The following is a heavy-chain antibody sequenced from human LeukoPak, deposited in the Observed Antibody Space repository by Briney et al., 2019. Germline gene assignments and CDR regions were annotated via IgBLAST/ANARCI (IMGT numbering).Heavy chain of an antibody. Sequence: SETLSLTCTVSGGSTSSYYWNWIRQPPGKGLEWIGYIYYSGTTNYNPSLKSRVTISVDTSKNQFSLKLTSVTAADTAVYYCARDYADSSSMDVWGQGTTVTVSS. CDR2: IYYSGTT. J-gene: IGHJ6*02. V-gene: IGHV4-59*01. D-gene: IGHD6-13*01. CDR1: GGSTSSYY. CDR3: ARDYADSSSMDV.